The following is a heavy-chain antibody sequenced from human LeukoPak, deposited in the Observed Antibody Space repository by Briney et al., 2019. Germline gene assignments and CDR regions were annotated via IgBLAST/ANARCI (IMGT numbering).Heavy chain of an antibody. Sequence: SETLSLTCTVSGGSISSYYWSWIRQPPGKGLEWIGYIYYSGSTNYNPSLKSRVTISVDTSKNQFSLKLSSVTAADTAVYYCARDRAVAGISYYYGMDVWGQGTTVTVSS. V-gene: IGHV4-59*01. J-gene: IGHJ6*02. CDR3: ARDRAVAGISYYYGMDV. D-gene: IGHD6-19*01. CDR2: IYYSGST. CDR1: GGSISSYY.